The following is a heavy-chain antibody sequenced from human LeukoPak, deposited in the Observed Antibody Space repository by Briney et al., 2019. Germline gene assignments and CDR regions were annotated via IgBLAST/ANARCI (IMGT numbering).Heavy chain of an antibody. D-gene: IGHD4-17*01. J-gene: IGHJ5*02. CDR3: ARGLTSTVTTNWFDP. Sequence: SETLSLTCTVSGGSISSYYWSWIRQPPGMGLEWIGYIYYSGSTNYNPSLKSRVTISVDTSKNQFSLKLSSVTAADTAVYYCARGLTSTVTTNWFDPWGQGTLVTVSS. V-gene: IGHV4-59*01. CDR1: GGSISSYY. CDR2: IYYSGST.